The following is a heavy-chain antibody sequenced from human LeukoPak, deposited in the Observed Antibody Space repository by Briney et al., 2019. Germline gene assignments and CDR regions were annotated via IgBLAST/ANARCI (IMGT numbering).Heavy chain of an antibody. D-gene: IGHD3-10*01. CDR1: GGSFSGYY. Sequence: SETLSLTCAVYGGSFSGYYWSWIRQPPGKGLEWIGEINHSGSTNYNPSLKSRVTISVDTSKNQFSLKLSSVTAADTAVYYCARSKYGSGSYYFNWFDPCGQGTLVTVSS. V-gene: IGHV4-34*01. CDR3: ARSKYGSGSYYFNWFDP. J-gene: IGHJ5*02. CDR2: INHSGST.